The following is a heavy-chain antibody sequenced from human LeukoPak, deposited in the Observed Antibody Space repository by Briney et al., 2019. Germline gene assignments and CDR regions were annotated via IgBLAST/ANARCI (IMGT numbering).Heavy chain of an antibody. J-gene: IGHJ4*02. Sequence: GGSLRLSRAASGFTFSNYWMSWVRQAPGKGLEWVANIRPDGSQTFYVDSVKGRITISRDNTKNSLYLQMNTLRAEDTAVYYCARNRRGDYWGQGTLVTVSS. CDR2: IRPDGSQT. CDR3: ARNRRGDY. V-gene: IGHV3-7*01. CDR1: GFTFSNYW.